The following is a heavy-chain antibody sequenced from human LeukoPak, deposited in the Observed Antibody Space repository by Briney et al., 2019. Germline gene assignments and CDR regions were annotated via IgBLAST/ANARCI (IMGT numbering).Heavy chain of an antibody. Sequence: GGSLRLSCAASGFTFSNAWMSWVRQAPGKGLEWVAFIRYDGSNKYYADSVKGRFTISRDNSKNTLYLQMNSLRAEDTAVYYCAKDLYGSGTRGAFDIWGQGTMVTVSS. CDR1: GFTFSNAW. V-gene: IGHV3-30*02. CDR3: AKDLYGSGTRGAFDI. J-gene: IGHJ3*02. CDR2: IRYDGSNK. D-gene: IGHD3-10*01.